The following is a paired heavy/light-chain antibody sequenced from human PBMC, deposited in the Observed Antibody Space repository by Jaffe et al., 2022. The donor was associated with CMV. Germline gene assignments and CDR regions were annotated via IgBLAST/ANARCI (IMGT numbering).Light chain of an antibody. V-gene: IGKV3-20*01. J-gene: IGKJ5*01. CDR3: QQYGASPLT. Sequence: EIVLTQSPGTLSLSAGERATLSCRASQTVSNNYLAWYQQKPGQAPRLLIFRASTRATGIPDRFSGSGSGTDFTLTITRLEPEDFAVYHCQQYGASPLTFGQGTRLEIK. CDR1: QTVSNNY. CDR2: RAS.
Heavy chain of an antibody. CDR1: DGSISSSHW. J-gene: IGHJ4*02. CDR2: VFQSGST. CDR3: ARRNSNGWYVFDY. D-gene: IGHD6-19*01. V-gene: IGHV4-4*02. Sequence: QVQLQESGPGLVKPSGTLSLTCAVSDGSISSSHWWSWVRQPPGKGLQWIGEVFQSGSTNYNPSLKSRITISVDKSKNQFSLRLSSVTAADTAVYYCARRNSNGWYVFDYWGQGTLVTVSS.